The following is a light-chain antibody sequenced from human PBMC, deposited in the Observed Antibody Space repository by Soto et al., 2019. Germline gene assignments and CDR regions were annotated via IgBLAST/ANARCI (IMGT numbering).Light chain of an antibody. CDR1: QSVPRSY. Sequence: EIVMTQSPATLSVSPGERSTLSCRASQSVPRSYLAWYQQKPGQAPRLLIYDASTRATGIPARFSGSGSGTEFTLTISSLQSEDFVVYYCQQYNNWRTFGQGTKVDIK. V-gene: IGKV3-15*01. J-gene: IGKJ1*01. CDR3: QQYNNWRT. CDR2: DAS.